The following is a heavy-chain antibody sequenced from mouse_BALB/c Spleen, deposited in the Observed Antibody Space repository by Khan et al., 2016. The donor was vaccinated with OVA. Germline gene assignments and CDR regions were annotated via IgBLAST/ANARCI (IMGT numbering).Heavy chain of an antibody. Sequence: EVELVESGGDLVKPGGSLKLSCAASGFTFSSYSMPWVRQTPDKRLEWVASISSGGDYTYYPDSVKGRFIISRDNAKNTLYLQMSDIKSEDTAMYYCADHLTGSCAYWGQGTLVTVSA. CDR1: GFTFSSYS. J-gene: IGHJ3*01. CDR3: ADHLTGSCAY. D-gene: IGHD4-1*01. V-gene: IGHV5-6*01. CDR2: ISSGGDYT.